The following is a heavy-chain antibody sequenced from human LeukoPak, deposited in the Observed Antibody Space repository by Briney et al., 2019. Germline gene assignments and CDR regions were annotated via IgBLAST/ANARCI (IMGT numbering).Heavy chain of an antibody. D-gene: IGHD3-10*01. Sequence: GVSLPRSHAASGFTFSSNAMSWVRQAPGKGPDWVSAISGSGGSTYYADSVKGRFTISRDNSKNTLYLQMNSLRAEDTAVYYCAKDRRAGGSGSYYTLWDYWGQGTLVTVSS. CDR3: AKDRRAGGSGSYYTLWDY. CDR1: GFTFSSNA. CDR2: ISGSGGST. J-gene: IGHJ4*02. V-gene: IGHV3-23*01.